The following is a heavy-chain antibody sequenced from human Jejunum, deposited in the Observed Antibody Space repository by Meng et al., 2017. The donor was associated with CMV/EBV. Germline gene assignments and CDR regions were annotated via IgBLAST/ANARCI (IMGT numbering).Heavy chain of an antibody. CDR1: GASLSSNY. V-gene: IGHV4-59*01. Sequence: LPCPVSGASLSSNYWSWLRQPPGKGLEWIGHVYANGDTHYNSSLKSRITTSVDTSRNLFSLKLRSVTAADTAVYYCARGLGDGMDVWGQGTTVTVSS. J-gene: IGHJ6*02. CDR3: ARGLGDGMDV. CDR2: VYANGDT. D-gene: IGHD3-3*01.